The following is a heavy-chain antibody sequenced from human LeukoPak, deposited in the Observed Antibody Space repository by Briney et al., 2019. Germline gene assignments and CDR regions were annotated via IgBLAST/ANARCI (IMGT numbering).Heavy chain of an antibody. Sequence: WETQSLTCTVSGGSVSSGSYYWSWIRQPPGKGLEWIGYIYYRGSTNYNPSLKSRVTISVDTSKNQFSLKLSSVTAADTAVYYCASGGPYYYGSGSYPHWGQGTLVTDSS. V-gene: IGHV4-61*01. D-gene: IGHD3-10*01. J-gene: IGHJ4*02. CDR3: ASGGPYYYGSGSYPH. CDR1: GGSVSSGSYY. CDR2: IYYRGST.